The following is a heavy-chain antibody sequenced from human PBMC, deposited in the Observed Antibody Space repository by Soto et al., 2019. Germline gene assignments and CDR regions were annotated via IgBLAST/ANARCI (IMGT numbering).Heavy chain of an antibody. D-gene: IGHD4-17*01. V-gene: IGHV3-9*01. CDR3: AKSKGDLEILKTTVTTFWGPFHI. CDR2: ITWNSGSR. CDR1: GFTFDDYA. J-gene: IGHJ3*02. Sequence: DVQLVESGGGLVQPGMSLRLSCAASGFTFDDYAMHWVRQAPGKGPEWVSGITWNSGSRGYAESVRGRFTISRDNAKSALYLQMNSLRAEDTASYYCAKSKGDLEILKTTVTTFWGPFHIWGQATLVTVSS.